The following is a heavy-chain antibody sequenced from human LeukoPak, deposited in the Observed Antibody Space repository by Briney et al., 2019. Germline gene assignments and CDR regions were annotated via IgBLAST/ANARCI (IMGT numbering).Heavy chain of an antibody. J-gene: IGHJ4*02. CDR3: ARDKGVLPTAMYEG. CDR1: GYTFTSYG. CDR2: ISGYNGNT. D-gene: IGHD2-2*01. V-gene: IGHV1-18*01. Sequence: GASVKVSCKASGYTFTSYGISWVRQAPGQGLEWMGWISGYNGNTNYAQKLQGRVTMTTDTSTSTAYMELRSLRSDDTAVFYCARDKGVLPTAMYEGWGQGTLVTVSS.